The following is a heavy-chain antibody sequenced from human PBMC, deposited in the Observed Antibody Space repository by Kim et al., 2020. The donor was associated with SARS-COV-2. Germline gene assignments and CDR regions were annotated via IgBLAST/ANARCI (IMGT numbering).Heavy chain of an antibody. J-gene: IGHJ6*02. V-gene: IGHV1-69*13. CDR3: ARSPRRTGWSGYDQRYYYGMDV. D-gene: IGHD5-12*01. CDR2: IIPIFGTA. CDR1: GGTFSSYA. Sequence: SVKVSCKASGGTFSSYAISWVRQAPGQGLEWMGGIIPIFGTANYAQKFQGRVTITADESTSTAYMELSSLRSEDTAVYYCARSPRRTGWSGYDQRYYYGMDVWGQGTTVTVSS.